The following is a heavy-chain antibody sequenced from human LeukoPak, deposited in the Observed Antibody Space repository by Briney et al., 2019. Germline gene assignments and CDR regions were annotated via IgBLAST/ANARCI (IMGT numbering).Heavy chain of an antibody. Sequence: GGSLRLSCAASGFTFSSYWMHWVRQAPGKGLVWVSRINSDGSSTSYADSVKGRFTISRDDAKNTLYLQMNSLRAEDTSVYYCARDRNTGSSYENLFEYWGQGSLVTVSS. J-gene: IGHJ4*02. D-gene: IGHD1-26*01. V-gene: IGHV3-74*01. CDR1: GFTFSSYW. CDR3: ARDRNTGSSYENLFEY. CDR2: INSDGSST.